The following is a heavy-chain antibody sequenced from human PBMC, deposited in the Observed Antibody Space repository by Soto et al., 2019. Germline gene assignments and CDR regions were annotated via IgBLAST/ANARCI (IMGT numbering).Heavy chain of an antibody. J-gene: IGHJ4*02. CDR2: IWYDGSNK. V-gene: IGHV3-33*08. CDR3: ARVPRPYIVVVPAASPYFDY. CDR1: GFTFSSYG. D-gene: IGHD2-2*01. Sequence: GGSLRLSCAASGFTFSSYGMHWVRQAPGKGLEWVAVIWYDGSNKYYADSVKGRFTISRDNSKNTLYLQMNSLRAEDTAVYYCARVPRPYIVVVPAASPYFDYWGQGTLVTVSS.